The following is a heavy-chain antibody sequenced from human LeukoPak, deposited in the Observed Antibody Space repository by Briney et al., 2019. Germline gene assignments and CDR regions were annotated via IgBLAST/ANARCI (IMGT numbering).Heavy chain of an antibody. Sequence: SETLSLTCTVSGGSISSGGYYWSWIRQHPGKGLEWIGYIYYSGSTYYNPYLKSRVTISVDTSKNQFSLKLSSVTAADTAVYYCAAFRGSYDILTGYSGDDAFDIWGQGTMVTVSS. CDR1: GGSISSGGYY. J-gene: IGHJ3*02. CDR3: AAFRGSYDILTGYSGDDAFDI. D-gene: IGHD3-9*01. V-gene: IGHV4-31*03. CDR2: IYYSGST.